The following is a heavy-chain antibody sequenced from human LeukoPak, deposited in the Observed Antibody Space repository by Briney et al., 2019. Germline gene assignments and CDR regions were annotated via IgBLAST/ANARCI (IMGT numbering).Heavy chain of an antibody. CDR2: IYYSGST. V-gene: IGHV4-39*07. CDR3: ARDIKQSGYDLSYYYYMDV. J-gene: IGHJ6*03. CDR1: GGSISSSSYY. D-gene: IGHD5-12*01. Sequence: SETLSLTCTVSGGSISSSSYYWGWIRQPPGKGLEWIGSIYYSGSTYYNPSLKSRVTISVDTSKNQFSLKLSSVTAADTAVYYCARDIKQSGYDLSYYYYMDVWGKGTTVTVS.